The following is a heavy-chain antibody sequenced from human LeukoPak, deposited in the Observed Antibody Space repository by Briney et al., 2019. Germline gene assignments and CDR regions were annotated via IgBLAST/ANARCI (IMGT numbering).Heavy chain of an antibody. CDR3: ARQEWADSSSWYHDAFDI. D-gene: IGHD6-13*01. Sequence: SQTLSLTCAISGDSVSSNSAAWNWIRQSPSRGLEWLGRTYYRSKWYNDYAVSVKSRITINPDTSKNQFSLKLSSVTAADTAVYYCARQEWADSSSWYHDAFDIWGQGTMVTVSS. CDR1: GDSVSSNSAA. J-gene: IGHJ3*02. V-gene: IGHV6-1*01. CDR2: TYYRSKWYN.